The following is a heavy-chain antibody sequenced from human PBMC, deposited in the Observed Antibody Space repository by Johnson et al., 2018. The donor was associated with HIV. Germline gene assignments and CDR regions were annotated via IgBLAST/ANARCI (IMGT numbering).Heavy chain of an antibody. CDR3: ARDQEQLVPWDAFDI. CDR1: GFTFSNAW. V-gene: IGHV3-15*01. J-gene: IGHJ3*02. D-gene: IGHD6-6*01. CDR2: IKSKTDGGTP. Sequence: VQLVESGGGLVKPGGSLRLSCAASGFTFSNAWMSWVRQAPGKGLEWVGRIKSKTDGGTPDYAAPVKGRFTIPRDDSKNTLYLQMNSLKTEDTAVYYCARDQEQLVPWDAFDIWGQGTMVTVSS.